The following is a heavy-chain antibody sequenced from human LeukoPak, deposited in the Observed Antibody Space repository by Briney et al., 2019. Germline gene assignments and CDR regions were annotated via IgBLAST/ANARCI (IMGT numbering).Heavy chain of an antibody. CDR3: TITSRRGYYDMDV. Sequence: PGGSLRLSCAASGFTFSKCAMHWVRQAPGKGLEWVAVISYDGRSKYYADPVKGRSTISRDNSKSTLYLEMNSLRPEDTAMYYCTITSRRGYYDMDVWGQGTTVTVSS. V-gene: IGHV3-30-3*01. J-gene: IGHJ6*02. CDR2: ISYDGRSK. CDR1: GFTFSKCA.